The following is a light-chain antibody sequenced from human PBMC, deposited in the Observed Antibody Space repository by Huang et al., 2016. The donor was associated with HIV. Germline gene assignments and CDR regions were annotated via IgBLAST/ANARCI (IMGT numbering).Light chain of an antibody. CDR2: GAS. J-gene: IGKJ4*01. Sequence: DFQMTQSQSSLSASVGDRVNFTCRAVQSISNYVSWYQQRPGKAPKLLVYGASRLQRGVPARFSGSGSVTDFTLTISSLQPEDFATYYCQQNYGSPFTVGGGTKVDIK. V-gene: IGKV1-39*01. CDR3: QQNYGSPFT. CDR1: QSISNY.